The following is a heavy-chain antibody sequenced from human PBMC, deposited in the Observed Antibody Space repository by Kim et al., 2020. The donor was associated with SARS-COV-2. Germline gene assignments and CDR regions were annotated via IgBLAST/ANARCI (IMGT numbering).Heavy chain of an antibody. Sequence: GGSLRLSCTASGFTFGDYAMSWVRQAPGKGLEWVGFIRSKAYGGTTEYAASVKGRFTISRDDSKSIAYLQMNSLKTEDTAVYYCTRTLLFVAADDAFDIWGQGTMVTVSS. CDR2: IRSKAYGGTT. D-gene: IGHD6-13*01. J-gene: IGHJ3*02. CDR3: TRTLLFVAADDAFDI. CDR1: GFTFGDYA. V-gene: IGHV3-49*04.